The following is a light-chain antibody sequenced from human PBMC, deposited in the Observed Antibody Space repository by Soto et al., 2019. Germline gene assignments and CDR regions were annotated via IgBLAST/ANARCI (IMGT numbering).Light chain of an antibody. Sequence: QSVLTQPASVSGSPGQSITISCTGTSSDVGAYNYVSWYQQHPGKAPKLMIYEVSNRPSGVSNRFSGSKSGNTASLTISGLQAEDEGDYYCRSYTSGSTWVFGGGTKVTVL. J-gene: IGLJ3*02. V-gene: IGLV2-14*01. CDR1: SSDVGAYNY. CDR2: EVS. CDR3: RSYTSGSTWV.